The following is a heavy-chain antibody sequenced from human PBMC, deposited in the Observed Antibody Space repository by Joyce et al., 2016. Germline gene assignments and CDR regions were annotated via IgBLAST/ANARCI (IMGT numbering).Heavy chain of an antibody. CDR1: GYTFTGYY. D-gene: IGHD6-6*01. Sequence: QVQLVQSGAEVKKPGASVKVSCKASGYTFTGYYIHWVRQAPVQGLEWMGRMNPNSGVMNYAQNFQGRVTMTSDTSISTAYMEVRSLRSDDTAVYYCARGYSSSSSATTSYYYYYMDVWGKGTSVTV. V-gene: IGHV1-2*06. CDR2: MNPNSGVM. J-gene: IGHJ6*03. CDR3: ARGYSSSSSATTSYYYYYMDV.